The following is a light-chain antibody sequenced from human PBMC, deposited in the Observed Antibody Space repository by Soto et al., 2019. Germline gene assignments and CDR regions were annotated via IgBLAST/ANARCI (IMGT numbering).Light chain of an antibody. Sequence: EIVMTQSPATLSLSPGERATLSCRASQSVSINLSWYQQKPGQAPRLLIYCASTRATGIPARFSGSGSGTEFTLTISSLQSEDFSLYYCQQYNNWPPYTFGQGTKLEIK. V-gene: IGKV3-15*01. CDR2: CAS. CDR1: QSVSIN. CDR3: QQYNNWPPYT. J-gene: IGKJ2*01.